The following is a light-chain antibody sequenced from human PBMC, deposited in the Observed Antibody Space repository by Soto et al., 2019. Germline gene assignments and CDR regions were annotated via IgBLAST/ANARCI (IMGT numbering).Light chain of an antibody. V-gene: IGKV1-27*01. CDR1: QDISHY. CDR2: AAS. CDR3: QSYTTAPWT. J-gene: IGKJ1*01. Sequence: DIQMTQSPSSLSASVGDRVTITCRASQDISHYLVWYQQKPGKVPEVLIYAASTLRSGVPSRFSGSGSGTDLTLTISSLQPEDVATYLCQSYTTAPWTFGQGTEVEIK.